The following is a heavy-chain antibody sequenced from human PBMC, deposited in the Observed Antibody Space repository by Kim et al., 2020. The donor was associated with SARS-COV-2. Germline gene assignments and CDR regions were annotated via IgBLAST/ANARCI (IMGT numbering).Heavy chain of an antibody. J-gene: IGHJ4*02. CDR3: ARGRAGYYRRVQFDY. V-gene: IGHV4-59*09. D-gene: IGHD3-9*01. Sequence: PPPKSQVPISVDTSKNQFSLKLSSVTAADTAVYYCARGRAGYYRRVQFDYWGQGTLVTVSS.